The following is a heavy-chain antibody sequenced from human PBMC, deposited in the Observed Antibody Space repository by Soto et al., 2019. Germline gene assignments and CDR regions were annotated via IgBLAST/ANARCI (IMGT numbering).Heavy chain of an antibody. CDR1: GGTFSSLG. Sequence: QVQLVQSGAEVKRPGSSVKVSCEASGGTFSSLGFTWVRQAPGQGLEWMRGIIPISGRTTLAPKFLGRVTITADESTSTTHMELIALTSDDTAIYYCATRGTQGRWLEFADYWGQGTLVTVSS. J-gene: IGHJ4*02. D-gene: IGHD5-12*01. CDR3: ATRGTQGRWLEFADY. V-gene: IGHV1-69*01. CDR2: IIPISGRT.